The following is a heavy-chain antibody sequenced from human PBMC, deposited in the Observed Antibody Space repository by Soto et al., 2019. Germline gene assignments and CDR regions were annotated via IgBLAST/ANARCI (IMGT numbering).Heavy chain of an antibody. D-gene: IGHD3-10*01. CDR1: GGSISSFY. V-gene: IGHV4-59*01. Sequence: SETLCLTCTVSGGSISSFYWSWIRQPPGKGLERIGYIYYSGSTNYNPSLKSRVTISVDTSKNQFSLKLSSVTAADTAVYYCARRYGSAFDIWGQGTMVTVSS. CDR3: ARRYGSAFDI. CDR2: IYYSGST. J-gene: IGHJ3*02.